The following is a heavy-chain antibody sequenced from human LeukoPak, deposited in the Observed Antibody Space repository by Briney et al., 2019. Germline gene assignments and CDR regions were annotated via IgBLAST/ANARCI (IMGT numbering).Heavy chain of an antibody. Sequence: PGGSLRLSCAASGFSFNNAWMAWVRQAPGKGLEWVGRIKAKTAGGTTDYAAPVKGRFTISRDDSKNTLYLQMNSLKTEDTAMYYCTTDYQPLYGSGSDYIGGVWGQGTTVTVSS. CDR2: IKAKTAGGTT. J-gene: IGHJ6*02. CDR1: GFSFNNAW. CDR3: TTDYQPLYGSGSDYIGGV. D-gene: IGHD3-10*01. V-gene: IGHV3-15*01.